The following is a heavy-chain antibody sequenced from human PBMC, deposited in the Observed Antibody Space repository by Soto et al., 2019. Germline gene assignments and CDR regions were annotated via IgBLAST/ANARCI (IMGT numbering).Heavy chain of an antibody. CDR3: AREPHSSVGFDP. CDR1: GYTFASYD. Sequence: QVQLVQSGAEVKKPGASVKVSCKASGYTFASYDINWVRQATGQGLEWMGWMNPNSGNTGYAQKFQGRVTMTENTSISTAYMALSSLRSEDTAVYYCAREPHSSVGFDPWGQGTLVTVPS. J-gene: IGHJ5*02. D-gene: IGHD6-25*01. CDR2: MNPNSGNT. V-gene: IGHV1-8*01.